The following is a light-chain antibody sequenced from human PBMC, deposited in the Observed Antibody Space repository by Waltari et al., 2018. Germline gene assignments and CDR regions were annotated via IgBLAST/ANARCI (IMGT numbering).Light chain of an antibody. CDR3: QKYVNAPAT. CDR2: AAS. V-gene: IGKV1-27*01. Sequence: DIQMTQSPSSLSAYVGDRVSITCRASQGIINYLAWYQQKPGKVPKLLIYAASTLQSGVPSRFSGSGSGTDFTLTISSLQPEDAATYYCQKYVNAPATFGQWTKVEIK. CDR1: QGIINY. J-gene: IGKJ1*01.